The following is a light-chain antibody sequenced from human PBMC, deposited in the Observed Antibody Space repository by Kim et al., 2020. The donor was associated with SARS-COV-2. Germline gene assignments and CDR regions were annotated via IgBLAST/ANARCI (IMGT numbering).Light chain of an antibody. J-gene: IGLJ2*01. CDR3: NSRDSNDYVV. V-gene: IGLV3-19*01. CDR2: GKN. CDR1: SLRSYY. Sequence: SSELTQDPAVSVALGQTVRITCQGDSLRSYYATWYQQKPGQAPIPVIYGKNNRPSGIPDRFSGSSSGNTASLTITGTQAGDDADYYCNSRDSNDYVVFGGGTKLTVL.